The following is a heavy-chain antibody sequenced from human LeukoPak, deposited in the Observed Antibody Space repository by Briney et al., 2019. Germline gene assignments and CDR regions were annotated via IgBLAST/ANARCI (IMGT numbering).Heavy chain of an antibody. Sequence: GGSLRLSCAASGFTFSSYGMHWVRLAPGKGLEWVAVIWYDGSNKYYADSVKGRFTISRDNSKNTLYLQMNSLRAEDTAVYYCARDPMAIRYWFDPWGQGTLVNVSS. J-gene: IGHJ5*02. V-gene: IGHV3-33*01. CDR3: ARDPMAIRYWFDP. D-gene: IGHD5-24*01. CDR1: GFTFSSYG. CDR2: IWYDGSNK.